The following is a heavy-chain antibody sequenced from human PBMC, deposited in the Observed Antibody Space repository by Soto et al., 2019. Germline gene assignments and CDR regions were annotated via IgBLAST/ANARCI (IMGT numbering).Heavy chain of an antibody. V-gene: IGHV1-69*01. D-gene: IGHD3-16*02. CDR1: GGSVSTYS. CDR3: AREVIEYSSQTSWFDP. Sequence: QVLLVQSGAEVKKPGSSVKVSCKASGGSVSTYSISWVRQAPGQGLEWMGGIIPILGTTNYAQKFRGRVSISADESTSTVYMELSSRRFEDTATYYCAREVIEYSSQTSWFDPWGQGTLVTVSS. CDR2: IIPILGTT. J-gene: IGHJ5*02.